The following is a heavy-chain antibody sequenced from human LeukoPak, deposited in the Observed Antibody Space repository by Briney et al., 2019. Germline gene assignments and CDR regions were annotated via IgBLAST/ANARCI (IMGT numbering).Heavy chain of an antibody. CDR2: ITGDGTTT. J-gene: IGHJ6*03. CDR3: AKPNNYYDSSGYPVAYYYYYYMDV. CDR1: GFTFDDSA. V-gene: IGHV3-43*02. D-gene: IGHD3-22*01. Sequence: GGSLRLSCAASGFTFDDSAMHWVRQAPGRGLEWVSLITGDGTTTYYADSVKGRFTISRDNNKNSLYLQMHSLRTEDTAFYYCAKPNNYYDSSGYPVAYYYYYYMDVWGKGATGTVSS.